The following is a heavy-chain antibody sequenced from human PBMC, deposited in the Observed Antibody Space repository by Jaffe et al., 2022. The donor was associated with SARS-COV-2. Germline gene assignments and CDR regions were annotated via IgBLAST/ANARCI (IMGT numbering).Heavy chain of an antibody. V-gene: IGHV4-39*01. D-gene: IGHD3-22*01. CDR3: ARLSPGDSSGYYPDAFDI. Sequence: QLQLQESGPGLVKPSETLSLTCTVSGGSISSSSYYWGWIRQPPGKGLEWIGSIYYSGSTYYNPSLKSRVTISVDTSKNQFSLKLSSVTAADTAVYYCARLSPGDSSGYYPDAFDIWGQGTMVTVSS. J-gene: IGHJ3*02. CDR1: GGSISSSSYY. CDR2: IYYSGST.